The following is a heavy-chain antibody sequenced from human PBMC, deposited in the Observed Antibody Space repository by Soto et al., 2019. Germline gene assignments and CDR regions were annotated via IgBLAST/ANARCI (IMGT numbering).Heavy chain of an antibody. J-gene: IGHJ4*02. Sequence: ASVKVSCKASGYTFTSYDINWVRQATGQGLEWMGWMNPNSGNTGYAQKFQGRVTMTRNTSISTAYMELSSLRSEDTAVYYCARGEDSTTWTDYWGQGTLATVSS. CDR3: ARGEDSTTWTDY. CDR1: GYTFTSYD. CDR2: MNPNSGNT. V-gene: IGHV1-8*01. D-gene: IGHD1-1*01.